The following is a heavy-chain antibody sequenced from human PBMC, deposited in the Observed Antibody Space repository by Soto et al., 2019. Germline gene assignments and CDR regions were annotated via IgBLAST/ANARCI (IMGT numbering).Heavy chain of an antibody. Sequence: QVQLVESGGGVVQPGRSLRLSCAASGFTFSSYAMHWVRQAPGKGLEWVAVISYDGSNKYYADSVKGRFTISRDNSKNTWYLQMNSLRAEDTAVYYCARTGIPVAGTPYYFDYWGQGTLVTVSS. CDR3: ARTGIPVAGTPYYFDY. CDR2: ISYDGSNK. CDR1: GFTFSSYA. J-gene: IGHJ4*02. D-gene: IGHD6-19*01. V-gene: IGHV3-30-3*01.